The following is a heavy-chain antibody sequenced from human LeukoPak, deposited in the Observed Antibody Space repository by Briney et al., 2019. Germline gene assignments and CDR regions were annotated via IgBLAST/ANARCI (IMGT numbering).Heavy chain of an antibody. D-gene: IGHD3-22*01. Sequence: SETLSLTCTVSGGSISNYYWSWIRQPPGKGLEWTGYIYYSGSTNYNPSLKSRVTISVDTSKNQFSLKLSSVTAADTAVYYCARYGYYDSSDEVMYAFDIWGQGTMVTVSS. V-gene: IGHV4-59*08. CDR3: ARYGYYDSSDEVMYAFDI. J-gene: IGHJ3*02. CDR1: GGSISNYY. CDR2: IYYSGST.